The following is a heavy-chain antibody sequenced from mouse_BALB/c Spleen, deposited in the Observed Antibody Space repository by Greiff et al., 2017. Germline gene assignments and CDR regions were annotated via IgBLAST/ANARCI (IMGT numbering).Heavy chain of an antibody. V-gene: IGHV5-6-5*01. D-gene: IGHD2-1*01. CDR1: GFTFSSYA. CDR2: ISSGGST. Sequence: EVQRVESGGGLVKPGGSLKLSCAASGFTFSSYAMSWVRQTPEKRLEWVASISSGGSTYYPDSVKGRFTISRDNARNILYLQMSSLRSEDTAMYYCAREGNYGGMDYWGQGTSVTVSS. CDR3: AREGNYGGMDY. J-gene: IGHJ4*01.